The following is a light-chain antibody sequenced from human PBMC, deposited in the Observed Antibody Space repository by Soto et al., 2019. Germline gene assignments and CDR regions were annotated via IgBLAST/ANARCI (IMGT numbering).Light chain of an antibody. V-gene: IGKV4-1*01. J-gene: IGKJ4*01. CDR1: QSVFYSSTNKSY. CDR2: WAS. Sequence: DIVMTQSPDSLAVSLGERATINCKSSQSVFYSSTNKSYLAWYQQKPGQPPNLLIYWASTRESGVPDRFSGSGSGTDFTLTITSLQAEDVALYFCQQYYTLPLSFGGGTKVEIK. CDR3: QQYYTLPLS.